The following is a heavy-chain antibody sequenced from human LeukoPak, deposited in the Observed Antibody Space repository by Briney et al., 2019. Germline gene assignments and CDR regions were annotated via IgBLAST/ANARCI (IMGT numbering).Heavy chain of an antibody. D-gene: IGHD6-19*01. CDR3: ARDRSSGWYNNWFDP. J-gene: IGHJ5*02. CDR2: IYYSGST. V-gene: IGHV4-61*01. CDR1: GGSVSSGSYY. Sequence: SETLSLTCTVSGGSVSSGSYYWSWIRQPPGTGLEWIGYIYYSGSTNYNPSLKSRVTISVDTSKNQFSLKLSSVTAADTAVYYCARDRSSGWYNNWFDPWGEGTLVTVSS.